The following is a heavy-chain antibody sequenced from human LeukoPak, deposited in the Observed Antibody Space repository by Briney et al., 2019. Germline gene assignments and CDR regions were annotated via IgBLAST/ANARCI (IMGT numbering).Heavy chain of an antibody. Sequence: GGSLRLSCAASGFTFSNYWMHWVRQAPGKGLVWVSRIKTDGSSASYADAVKGRFTISRDNAKNTVYLQMNSLRAEDTAVYYCGRDPFGSGSFWSQGALVTVSS. V-gene: IGHV3-74*01. CDR3: GRDPFGSGSF. CDR2: IKTDGSSA. CDR1: GFTFSNYW. J-gene: IGHJ4*02. D-gene: IGHD3-10*01.